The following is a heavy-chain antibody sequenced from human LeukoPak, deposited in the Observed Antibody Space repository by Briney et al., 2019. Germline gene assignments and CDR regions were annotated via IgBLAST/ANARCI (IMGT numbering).Heavy chain of an antibody. CDR2: IYYSGST. CDR1: GGSISSGDYY. J-gene: IGHJ4*02. V-gene: IGHV4-30-4*01. D-gene: IGHD3-22*01. Sequence: SETLSLTCTVSGGSISSGDYYWSWIRQPPGKGLEWIGYIYYSGSTYYNPSLKSRVTISVDTSKNQFSLKLSSVTAADTAVYYCASNYYDSSGYSGNDYWGQGTLVTVSP. CDR3: ASNYYDSSGYSGNDY.